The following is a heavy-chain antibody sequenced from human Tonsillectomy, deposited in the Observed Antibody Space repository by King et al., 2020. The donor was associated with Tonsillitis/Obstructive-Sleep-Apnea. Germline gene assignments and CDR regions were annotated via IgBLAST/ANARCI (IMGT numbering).Heavy chain of an antibody. CDR3: AVPRSGWDGQAGFDI. CDR1: GGSISSSSYY. D-gene: IGHD6-19*01. CDR2: IYYSGST. J-gene: IGHJ3*02. V-gene: IGHV4-39*01. Sequence: LQLQESGPGLVKPSETLSLTCTVSGGSISSSSYYWGWIRQPPGKGLEWIVSIYYSGSTYYNPSLKSRVTISVDTSTNQFSLKLSSVTAADTAVYYCAVPRSGWDGQAGFDIWGQGTMVTVSS.